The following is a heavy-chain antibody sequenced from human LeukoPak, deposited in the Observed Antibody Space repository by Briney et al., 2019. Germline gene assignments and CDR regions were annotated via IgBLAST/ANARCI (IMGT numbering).Heavy chain of an antibody. CDR1: HFTFGDYI. J-gene: IGHJ4*02. Sequence: GGSLRLSCTASHFTFGDYIMTWVRQAPGKGLEWVGLIRRQSFGETTEYAAPVKGRFTISRDDSKSIAYLQMNSLKTEDTAVYYCTRDQTPYYWGQGTLVTVSS. V-gene: IGHV3-49*04. CDR3: TRDQTPYY. CDR2: IRRQSFGETT.